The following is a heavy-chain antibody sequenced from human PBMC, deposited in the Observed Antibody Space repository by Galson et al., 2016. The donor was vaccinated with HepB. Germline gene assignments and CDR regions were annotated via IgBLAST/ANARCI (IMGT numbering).Heavy chain of an antibody. D-gene: IGHD2-2*01. CDR2: MSYDGNIK. V-gene: IGHV3-30-3*01. CDR1: GFTFCAYA. CDR3: ARDARPTASWHYFDY. J-gene: IGHJ4*02. Sequence: SLRLSCAASGFTFCAYAMHWVRQAPGKGLEWLAVMSYDGNIKQYADSVKGRFTISRHNSKKTMYLQMNSLRGDDTAVYYCARDARPTASWHYFDYWGQGTLVTVSS.